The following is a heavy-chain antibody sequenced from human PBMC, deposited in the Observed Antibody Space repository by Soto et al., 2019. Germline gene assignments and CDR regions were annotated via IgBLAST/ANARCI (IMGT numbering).Heavy chain of an antibody. CDR1: GFTFSSYA. CDR2: ISYDGRNE. CDR3: AKGRGYSGYFNGETDS. V-gene: IGHV3-30*04. Sequence: VGSLRLSCAASGFTFSSYAIQWVRQAPGKGLEWVAIISYDGRNEDYADSVKGRFTISRDNSMSTLYLQMNSLRPEDTAVYYCAKGRGYSGYFNGETDSWGQGIMVTVSS. D-gene: IGHD5-12*01. J-gene: IGHJ4*02.